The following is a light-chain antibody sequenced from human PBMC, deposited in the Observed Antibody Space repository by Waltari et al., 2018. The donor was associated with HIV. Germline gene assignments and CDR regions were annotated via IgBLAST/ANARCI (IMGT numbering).Light chain of an antibody. J-gene: IGLJ2*01. CDR1: TGDGTMVIW. Sequence: QPVVTREHSLPVSPRGTVPLTGGSSTGDGTMVIWTYLFQQKPVQATRALIYDTSNKYASTPALFSGSLLGGKAALTLSGAQPEDEADYYCLLTYSNPLRVFGGGTKLTVL. V-gene: IGLV7-46*01. CDR2: DTS. CDR3: LLTYSNPLRV.